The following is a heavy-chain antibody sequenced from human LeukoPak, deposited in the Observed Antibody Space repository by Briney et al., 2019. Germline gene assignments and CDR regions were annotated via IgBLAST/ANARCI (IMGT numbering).Heavy chain of an antibody. CDR1: GGSVSTSTHY. CDR3: ARSDHSHFVNWFDS. V-gene: IGHV4-39*01. Sequence: SETLSLTCTVSGGSVSTSTHYWGWIRHPPGKGLEWIGSVSNGGSTSYNPSLTSRISISVDTSKNQFSLKLNSVTAADTAPYYCARSDHSHFVNWFDSWGQGILVAVSS. J-gene: IGHJ5*01. CDR2: VSNGGST. D-gene: IGHD2-21*01.